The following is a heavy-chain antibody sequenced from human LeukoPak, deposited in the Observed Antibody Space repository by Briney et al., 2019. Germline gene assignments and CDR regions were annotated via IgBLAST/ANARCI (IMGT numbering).Heavy chain of an antibody. CDR3: ARGLHANDY. Sequence: SETLSLTCAVYGGSFSSYYWTWIRLPPGKGLEWIGYISYTGSTNYNPSLKSRVAISVDTSKNQFSLKLSSVTAADTAVYYCARGLHANDYWGQGTLVTVSS. V-gene: IGHV4-59*01. J-gene: IGHJ4*02. CDR1: GGSFSSYY. CDR2: ISYTGST. D-gene: IGHD3-16*01.